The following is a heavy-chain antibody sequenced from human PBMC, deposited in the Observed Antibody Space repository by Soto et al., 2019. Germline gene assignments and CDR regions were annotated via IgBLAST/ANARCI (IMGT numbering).Heavy chain of an antibody. J-gene: IGHJ4*02. V-gene: IGHV3-23*01. CDR2: ISGSGGST. CDR1: GFTFSSYA. CDR3: AKMGLRPGLNYFDY. D-gene: IGHD4-17*01. Sequence: EVQLLESGGGLVQPGGSLRLSCAASGFTFSSYAMSWVRQAPGKGLELVSAISGSGGSTYYADSVKGRFTISRDNSKNTRYLQMNSLRAEDTAVYYCAKMGLRPGLNYFDYWGQGTLVTVSS.